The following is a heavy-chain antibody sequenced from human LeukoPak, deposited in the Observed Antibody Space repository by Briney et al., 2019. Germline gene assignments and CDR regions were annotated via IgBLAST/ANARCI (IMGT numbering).Heavy chain of an antibody. D-gene: IGHD3-9*01. Sequence: SETLSLTRTVSGGSISGSYWSWLRQPPGKGLEWIGYIYYGGSTNYNDSLQNRFNISVDAYKDQVSLQLNSLTAADTALYYCAATGPYYFHYWGQGTLVTVSS. CDR3: AATGPYYFHY. J-gene: IGHJ4*02. CDR2: IYYGGST. V-gene: IGHV4-59*01. CDR1: GGSISGSY.